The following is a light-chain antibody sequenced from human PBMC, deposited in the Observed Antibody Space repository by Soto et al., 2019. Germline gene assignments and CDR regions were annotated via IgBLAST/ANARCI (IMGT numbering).Light chain of an antibody. CDR2: GAS. J-gene: IGKJ4*01. Sequence: EIVLTQSPGTLSLSPGERAPLSCRASQTVSSSLLAWFQQKPGQAPRLLILGASSRATGIPDRFSASGSGTDFTLTISRLEPEDFALYYCQQYGNSLTFGGGTEVEIK. CDR3: QQYGNSLT. CDR1: QTVSSSL. V-gene: IGKV3-20*01.